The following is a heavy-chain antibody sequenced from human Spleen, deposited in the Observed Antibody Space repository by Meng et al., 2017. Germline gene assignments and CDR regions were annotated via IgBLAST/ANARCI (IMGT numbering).Heavy chain of an antibody. V-gene: IGHV3-74*01. CDR1: GFTFSKYW. J-gene: IGHJ5*02. CDR3: ARDSYGVHH. Sequence: EVQLVESGGGLVQPGGSLRLSCAASGFTFSKYWMHWVRQAPGKGLVWVSRINNDGSSTIYADSVKGRFTISRDNAKNTLYLQMNSLRAEDTAVYYCARDSYGVHHWGQGTLVTVSS. CDR2: INNDGSST. D-gene: IGHD2-8*01.